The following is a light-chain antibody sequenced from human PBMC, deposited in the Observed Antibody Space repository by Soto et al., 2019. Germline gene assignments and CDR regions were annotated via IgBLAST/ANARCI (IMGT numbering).Light chain of an antibody. CDR3: QPYNNWPLT. V-gene: IGKV3-15*01. CDR2: GAS. J-gene: IGKJ4*01. CDR1: QSVSSSY. Sequence: EIVLTQSPGTLSLSPGERATLSCRASQSVSSSYLAWYQQKPGQAPRLLIYGASNRATGVPARFSGSRSGPEFTLTINSLQSEDFAIYYCQPYNNWPLTFGGGTKVDI.